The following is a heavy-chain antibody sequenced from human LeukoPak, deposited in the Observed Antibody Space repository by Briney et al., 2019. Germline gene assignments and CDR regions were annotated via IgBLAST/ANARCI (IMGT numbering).Heavy chain of an antibody. CDR3: AKDPINYDYTPNWFDP. CDR2: MNEYGSEI. D-gene: IGHD3-3*01. V-gene: IGHV3-7*03. CDR1: GFVFSDFS. J-gene: IGHJ5*02. Sequence: GGSLRLSCAVSGFVFSDFSMSWVRQAPGKGLEWVAKMNEYGSEIFYVDSVKGRFTISRDNSKNMLYLQMNSLRAEDTAIYYCAKDPINYDYTPNWFDPWGQGTLVTVSS.